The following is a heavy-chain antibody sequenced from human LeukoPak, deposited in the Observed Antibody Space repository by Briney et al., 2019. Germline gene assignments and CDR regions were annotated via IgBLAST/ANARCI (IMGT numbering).Heavy chain of an antibody. CDR3: ARRRGWKQQLVYFDY. D-gene: IGHD6-13*01. V-gene: IGHV4-59*08. Sequence: SETLSLTCTVSGVSISSYYWSWLRQPPGKGLEWIGYLFHSGTPRYNPSLKSRVTISADTSKNQFFLTLNSTTAADTAVYFCARRRGWKQQLVYFDYWGQGTLATVSS. CDR1: GVSISSYY. CDR2: LFHSGTP. J-gene: IGHJ4*02.